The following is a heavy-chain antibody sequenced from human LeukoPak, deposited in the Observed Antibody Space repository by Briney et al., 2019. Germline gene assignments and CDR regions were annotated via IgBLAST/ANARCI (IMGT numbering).Heavy chain of an antibody. Sequence: PGGSLRLSCAASGFTFSSYSMNWVRQAPGKGLEWVSSISSSSSYIYYADSVKGRFTISRDNAKNSLYLQINSLRAEDTAVYYCAREVASGSLDYWGQGTLVTVSS. J-gene: IGHJ4*02. D-gene: IGHD1-26*01. V-gene: IGHV3-21*01. CDR1: GFTFSSYS. CDR2: ISSSSSYI. CDR3: AREVASGSLDY.